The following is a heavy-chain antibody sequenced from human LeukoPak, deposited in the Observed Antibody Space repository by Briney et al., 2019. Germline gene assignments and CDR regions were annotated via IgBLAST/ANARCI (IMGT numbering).Heavy chain of an antibody. Sequence: GGSLRLSCAASGFTFSSYAMSWVRQAPGKGLEWVANIKPDGGAMFYVDSVKGRFIISRDNAKNSVDLQMNSLRAEDAAVYYCARASLTGRALDYWGQGILVTVSS. V-gene: IGHV3-7*04. D-gene: IGHD1-1*01. CDR1: GFTFSSYA. CDR2: IKPDGGAM. CDR3: ARASLTGRALDY. J-gene: IGHJ4*02.